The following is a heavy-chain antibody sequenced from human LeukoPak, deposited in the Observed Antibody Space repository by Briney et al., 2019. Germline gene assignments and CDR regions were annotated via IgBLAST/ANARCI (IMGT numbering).Heavy chain of an antibody. Sequence: PGGFLRLSCAASGFTVNSYAMSWVRQGPGKGLEWVSAISGSGDNTYYADSVRDRFTISRDNSKNTLYLQMDSLRAEDTAVYYCAKVAHYGDYDPYYFDYWGQGTLVTVSS. J-gene: IGHJ4*02. D-gene: IGHD4-17*01. V-gene: IGHV3-23*01. CDR1: GFTVNSYA. CDR2: ISGSGDNT. CDR3: AKVAHYGDYDPYYFDY.